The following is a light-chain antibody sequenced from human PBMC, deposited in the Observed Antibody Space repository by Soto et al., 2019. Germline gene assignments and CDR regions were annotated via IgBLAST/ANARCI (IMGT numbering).Light chain of an antibody. CDR2: GAS. CDR3: QQYGTSPFT. Sequence: EIVLTQSPGTLSLSPGERATLSCGASHSVSSTYLAWYQQKPGQAPRLLIHGASSRATGVPDRFSGRGSGTDFTLTLRRLEPEDFAGYSCQQYGTSPFTCGPGTKVD. CDR1: HSVSSTY. V-gene: IGKV3-20*01. J-gene: IGKJ3*01.